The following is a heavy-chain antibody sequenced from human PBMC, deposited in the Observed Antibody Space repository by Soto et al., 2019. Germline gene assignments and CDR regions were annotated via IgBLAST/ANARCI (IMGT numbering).Heavy chain of an antibody. V-gene: IGHV1-69*13. CDR3: ARDSTDYYDSSGYYQNPFDY. D-gene: IGHD3-22*01. J-gene: IGHJ4*02. Sequence: SVKVSCKASGGTFSSYAISWVRQAPGQGLEWKGGIIPIFGTANYAQKFQGRVTITADESTSTAYLELSSLRSEDTAVYYCARDSTDYYDSSGYYQNPFDYWGQGTLVTVSS. CDR2: IIPIFGTA. CDR1: GGTFSSYA.